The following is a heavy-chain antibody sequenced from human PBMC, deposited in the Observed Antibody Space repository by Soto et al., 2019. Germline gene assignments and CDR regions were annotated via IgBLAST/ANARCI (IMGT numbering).Heavy chain of an antibody. CDR3: ARAEYTSGWYFMGIDY. D-gene: IGHD6-19*01. CDR1: GFTLSYFA. V-gene: IGHV3-30*04. Sequence: QVQLVESGGGVVQPGKSLRLSCAASGFTLSYFAMHWVRQAPGKGLEWVAVTSSDGSKEYYADSVKGRFTISRDNSKNTLYLQMNSLRADDTAVFYCARAEYTSGWYFMGIDYWGQGILVTVSS. CDR2: TSSDGSKE. J-gene: IGHJ4*02.